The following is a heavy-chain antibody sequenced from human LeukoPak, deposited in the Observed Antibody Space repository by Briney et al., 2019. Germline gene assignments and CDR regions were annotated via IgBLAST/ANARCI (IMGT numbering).Heavy chain of an antibody. D-gene: IGHD1-26*01. J-gene: IGHJ4*02. CDR2: VYYSGST. CDR1: GGSISSYY. Sequence: SETLSLTCTVSGGSISSYYWSWIRQPPGKGLECIGHVYYSGSTDYNPSLKSRVTISVDTSKNQFSLKLSSVTAADTAVYYCARGIVGATNGFDYWGQGTLVTVSS. V-gene: IGHV4-59*01. CDR3: ARGIVGATNGFDY.